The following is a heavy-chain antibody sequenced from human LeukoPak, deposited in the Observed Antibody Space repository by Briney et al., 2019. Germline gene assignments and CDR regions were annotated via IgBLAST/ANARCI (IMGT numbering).Heavy chain of an antibody. D-gene: IGHD2-15*01. CDR1: GGTFSSYA. CDR3: ARGREELGYCSGGSCYYFDY. J-gene: IGHJ4*02. V-gene: IGHV1-69*01. CDR2: IIPIFGTA. Sequence: GSSVKVSCKASGGTFSSYAISWVRQAPGQGLEWMGGIIPIFGTANYAQKFQGRVTITADESTSTAYMELSGLRSEDTAVYYCARGREELGYCSGGSCYYFDYWGQGTLVTVSS.